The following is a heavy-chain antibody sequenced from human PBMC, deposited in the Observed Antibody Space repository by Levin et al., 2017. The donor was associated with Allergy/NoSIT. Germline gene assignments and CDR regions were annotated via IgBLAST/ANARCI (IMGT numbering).Heavy chain of an antibody. CDR3: ARMGPTVTNRVYFDY. Sequence: SQTLSLTCTVSGGSIRRSSYYWGWLRQPPGKGLEWIGSINHSVSTYYNPSLKTRVTISVDTSVDTSKNQFSLKLSSVTAADTAVYYCARMGPTVTNRVYFDYWGQGTQVTVS. V-gene: IGHV4-39*01. J-gene: IGHJ4*02. D-gene: IGHD4-17*01. CDR1: GGSIRRSSYY. CDR2: INHSVST.